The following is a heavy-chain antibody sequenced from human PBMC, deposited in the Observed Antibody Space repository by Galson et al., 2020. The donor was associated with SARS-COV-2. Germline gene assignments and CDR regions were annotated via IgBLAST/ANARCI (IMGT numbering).Heavy chain of an antibody. CDR3: ARDSIRYYYGLDV. V-gene: IGHV3-21*01. J-gene: IGHJ6*04. CDR2: ILSSIDYK. CDR1: GFSFNTYN. Sequence: GGSLSLSCAASGFSFNTYNMTWVLQAPGKGLEWVTSILSSIDYKYYADSVKGRFTISRDNAKNSLYLQMNSLRAEDTAVYYCARDSIRYYYGLDVWGKGTTVTVSS.